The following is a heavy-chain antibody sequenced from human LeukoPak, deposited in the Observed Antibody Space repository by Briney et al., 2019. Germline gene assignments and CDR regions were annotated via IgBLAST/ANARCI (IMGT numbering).Heavy chain of an antibody. J-gene: IGHJ6*02. Sequence: TGGSLRLSCAASGFTVSSNYMSWVRQAPGKGLEWVSVIYSGGSTYYADSVKGRFTISRDNSENTLCLQVNSLRAEDTAVYYCVRGGMGGSYYGMDVWGQGTTVTVSS. V-gene: IGHV3-53*01. CDR1: GFTVSSNY. D-gene: IGHD3-16*01. CDR3: VRGGMGGSYYGMDV. CDR2: IYSGGST.